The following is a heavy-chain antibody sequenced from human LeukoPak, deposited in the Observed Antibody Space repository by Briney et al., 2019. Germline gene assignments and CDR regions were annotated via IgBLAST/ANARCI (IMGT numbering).Heavy chain of an antibody. D-gene: IGHD6-19*01. V-gene: IGHV3-7*04. CDR1: GFTFSSYE. Sequence: PGGSLRLSCAASGFTFSSYEMSWVRQAPGKGLEWVATLKQDGSENYYVDSVKGRFTISRDNTKNSLYLQMNSLRAEDTAVYFCARINQWLVINAFDIWGQGTMVTISS. CDR2: LKQDGSEN. CDR3: ARINQWLVINAFDI. J-gene: IGHJ3*02.